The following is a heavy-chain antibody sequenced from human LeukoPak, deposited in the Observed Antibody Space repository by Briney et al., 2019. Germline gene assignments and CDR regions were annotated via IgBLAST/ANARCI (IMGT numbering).Heavy chain of an antibody. CDR2: IIPIFGTA. J-gene: IGHJ4*02. Sequence: ASVKVSCKASGGTFSSYAISWVRQAPGQGLEWMGRIIPIFGTANYSQKFQGRVTITTDESTSTAYMELSSLSSADTTVCYCAREGVEMADFDYWGQGTLVTVSS. V-gene: IGHV1-69*05. D-gene: IGHD5-24*01. CDR3: AREGVEMADFDY. CDR1: GGTFSSYA.